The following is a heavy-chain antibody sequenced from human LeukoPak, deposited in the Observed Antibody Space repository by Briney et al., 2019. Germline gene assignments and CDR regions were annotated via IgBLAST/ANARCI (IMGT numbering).Heavy chain of an antibody. D-gene: IGHD3-22*01. CDR3: AKGWDYYDSSGRDFDY. V-gene: IGHV3-30*18. J-gene: IGHJ4*02. CDR1: GFTFSSYG. Sequence: GGSLRLSCAASGFTFSSYGMHWVRQAPGKGLEWVAVISYDGSNKYYADSVKGRFTISRDNSKNTLYLQMSSLRAEDTAVYYCAKGWDYYDSSGRDFDYWGQGTLVTVSS. CDR2: ISYDGSNK.